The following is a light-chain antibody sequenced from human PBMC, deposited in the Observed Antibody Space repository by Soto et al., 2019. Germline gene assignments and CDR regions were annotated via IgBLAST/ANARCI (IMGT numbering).Light chain of an antibody. J-gene: IGLJ7*01. V-gene: IGLV4-69*01. CDR2: LNSDGSH. Sequence: QLVLTQSPSASASLGASVKLTCTLSSGHSSYAIAWHQQQPEKGPRYLMKLNSDGSHSKGDGIPDRFSGSSSGAERYLTISSLHSDDEADYYCQTWGTGIAGFGGGTKLTVL. CDR3: QTWGTGIAG. CDR1: SGHSSYA.